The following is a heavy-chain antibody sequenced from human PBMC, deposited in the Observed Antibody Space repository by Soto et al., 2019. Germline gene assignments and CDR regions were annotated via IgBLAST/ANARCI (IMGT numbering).Heavy chain of an antibody. V-gene: IGHV3-30*18. CDR2: ISYDGNRK. J-gene: IGHJ5*02. CDR3: AKGGSGYGCALDWFDP. CDR1: GFIFSNYG. Sequence: QAQLVESGGGVVQPERSLRLTCADSGFIFSNYGIHWVRPAPGKGLQWVAVISYDGNRKYYADSVKGRFTISRDNSKNTVYLQMNSLGTEDTAVYYCAKGGSGYGCALDWFDPWGQGTLVTVSS. D-gene: IGHD5-18*01.